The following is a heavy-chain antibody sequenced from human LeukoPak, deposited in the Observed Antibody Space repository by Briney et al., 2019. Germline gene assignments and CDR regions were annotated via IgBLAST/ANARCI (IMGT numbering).Heavy chain of an antibody. CDR1: GFTFSSFG. CDR3: ARGSEYMYYYGSGSYIWFDP. J-gene: IGHJ5*02. Sequence: PGGSLRLSCAASGFTFSSFGMHWVRQAPGKGLGWVAFIRYDGSNKYYADSVKGRFTISRDNSKNTLYLQMNSLRAEDTAVYYCARGSEYMYYYGSGSYIWFDPWGQGTLVTVSS. CDR2: IRYDGSNK. D-gene: IGHD3-10*01. V-gene: IGHV3-30*02.